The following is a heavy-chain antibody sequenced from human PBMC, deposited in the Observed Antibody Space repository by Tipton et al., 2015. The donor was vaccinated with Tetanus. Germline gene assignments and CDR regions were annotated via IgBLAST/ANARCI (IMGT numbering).Heavy chain of an antibody. CDR3: AGGGFATVGYFDL. J-gene: IGHJ2*01. V-gene: IGHV5-51*01. D-gene: IGHD4-23*01. CDR1: GYSFTYYW. Sequence: QLVQSGAELKKPGESLKISCEGSGYSFTYYWIGWVRQMPGKGLEWMGIISPGDSETRYSPSFQGRVTISADKSISTAYLQWSSLKASDTAMYYCAGGGFATVGYFDLWGRGPLVTVSS. CDR2: ISPGDSET.